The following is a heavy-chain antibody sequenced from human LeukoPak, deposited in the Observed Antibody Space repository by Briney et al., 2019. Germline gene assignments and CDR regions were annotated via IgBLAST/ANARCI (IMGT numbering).Heavy chain of an antibody. CDR2: IIPIYGTA. CDR3: ARLLWFGESGFDAFDM. V-gene: IGHV1-69*06. J-gene: IGHJ3*02. Sequence: SVKVSCKASGGTFSSYAISWVRQAPGQGLEGMGGIIPIYGTANYAQKFQDRVTITADKSTSTAYMELSSLRSDDTAVYYCARLLWFGESGFDAFDMWGQGTMVTVSS. D-gene: IGHD3-10*01. CDR1: GGTFSSYA.